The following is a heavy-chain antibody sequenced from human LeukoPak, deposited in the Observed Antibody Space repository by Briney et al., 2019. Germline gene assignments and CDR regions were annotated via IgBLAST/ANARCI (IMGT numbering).Heavy chain of an antibody. J-gene: IGHJ4*02. CDR3: ARDKGGADYDY. CDR2: IYYSGST. Sequence: SETLSLTCTVSGGSISSSSYYWGWIRQPPGKGLEWIGYIYYSGSTNYNPSLKSRVTISVDTSKNQFSLKLSSVTAADTAVYYCARDKGGADYDYWGQGTLVTVSS. CDR1: GGSISSSSYY. V-gene: IGHV4-61*01. D-gene: IGHD1-26*01.